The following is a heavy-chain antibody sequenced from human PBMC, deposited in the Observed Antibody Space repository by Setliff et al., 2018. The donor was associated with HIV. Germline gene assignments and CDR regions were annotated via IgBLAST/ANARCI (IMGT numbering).Heavy chain of an antibody. CDR1: GYAFSSYG. Sequence: ASVKVSCKAFGYAFSSYGINWLRQAPGQGLEWMGWIHPYTGDTDQGQKVQGRLTMTTDTSTNTAYMELTILRSDDTAVYFCAREPPEVTITTHKLDIWGQGTLVTVSS. D-gene: IGHD1-1*01. CDR3: AREPPEVTITTHKLDI. V-gene: IGHV1-18*01. J-gene: IGHJ3*02. CDR2: IHPYTGDT.